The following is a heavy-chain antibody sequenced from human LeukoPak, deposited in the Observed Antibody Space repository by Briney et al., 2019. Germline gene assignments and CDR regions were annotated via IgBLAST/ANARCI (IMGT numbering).Heavy chain of an antibody. Sequence: SGGSLRLSCAASGFTFSSYTMHWVRQAPGKGLEWVAVIPYDGSFKHYADSVKGRFTISRDNSKNTLYLQMNSLTVEDTSAYYCATEGGAARLGGFDIWGQGTVVTVSS. CDR2: IPYDGSFK. D-gene: IGHD6-6*01. CDR3: ATEGGAARLGGFDI. CDR1: GFTFSSYT. J-gene: IGHJ3*02. V-gene: IGHV3-30*01.